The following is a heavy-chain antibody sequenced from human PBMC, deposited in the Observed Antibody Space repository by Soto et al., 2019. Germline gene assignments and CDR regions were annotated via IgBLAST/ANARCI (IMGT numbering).Heavy chain of an antibody. J-gene: IGHJ4*02. CDR2: IHGTRSII. D-gene: IGHD3-16*01. V-gene: IGHV3-48*01. Sequence: EVQLVESGGGLVQPGGSLKLSCAVSGFTFSSHAMNWVRQAPGKGLEWVAYIHGTRSIIYYADSVKGRFTISRDNAKNSLYLHMDSLRAEDTALYYCARDARTADYDYWGQGTLVTVSS. CDR3: ARDARTADYDY. CDR1: GFTFSSHA.